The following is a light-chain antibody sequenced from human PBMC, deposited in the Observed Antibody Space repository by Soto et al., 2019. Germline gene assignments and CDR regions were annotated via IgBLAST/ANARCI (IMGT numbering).Light chain of an antibody. CDR1: QRVSSNN. J-gene: IGKJ3*01. CDR3: HQYGASPLFT. Sequence: EIALTQSPGTLSLSPGERATLSCRASQRVSSNNLAWYQQKPGQAPRLLISGASSRATGIPDRFSGSGSGTDFTLTISRLEPEDFAMYYCHQYGASPLFTFGPGTKVDVK. V-gene: IGKV3-20*01. CDR2: GAS.